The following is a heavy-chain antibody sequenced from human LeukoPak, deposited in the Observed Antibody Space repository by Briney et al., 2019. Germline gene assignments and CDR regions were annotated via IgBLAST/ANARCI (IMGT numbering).Heavy chain of an antibody. V-gene: IGHV3-30*19. CDR2: IWYDGSNK. J-gene: IGHJ4*02. CDR1: GFTFSSYG. D-gene: IGHD3-16*02. CDR3: ARGVTTFGGVIVNHYFDY. Sequence: PGRSLRLSCAASGFTFSSYGMHWVRQAPGKGLEWVAVIWYDGSNKYYADSVKGRFTISRDNSKNTLYLQMNSLRAEDTAVYYCARGVTTFGGVIVNHYFDYWGQGTLVTVSS.